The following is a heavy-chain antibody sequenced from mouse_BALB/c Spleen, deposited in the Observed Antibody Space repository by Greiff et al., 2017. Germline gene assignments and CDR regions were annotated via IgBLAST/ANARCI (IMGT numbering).Heavy chain of an antibody. Sequence: QVQLQQPGAELVMPGASVKMSCKASGYTFTDYWMHWVKQRPGQGLEWIGAIDTSDSYTSYNQKFKGKATLTVDESSSTAYMQLSSLTSEDSAVYYCARNWDSAMDYWGQGTSVTVSS. J-gene: IGHJ4*01. CDR2: IDTSDSYT. CDR1: GYTFTDYW. V-gene: IGHV1-69*01. CDR3: ARNWDSAMDY. D-gene: IGHD4-1*01.